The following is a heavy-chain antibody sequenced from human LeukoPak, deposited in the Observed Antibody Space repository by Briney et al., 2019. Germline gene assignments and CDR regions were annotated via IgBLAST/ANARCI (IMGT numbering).Heavy chain of an antibody. CDR3: ARQPSGYLKYYFDY. V-gene: IGHV4-4*07. CDR1: GGFISSYY. Sequence: PSETLSLICTVSGGFISSYYWSWIRQPAGGGLECIGRIYISGSTNYNPSLKSRVTMSVDTSKNQFSLKLSSVTAADTAVYYCARQPSGYLKYYFDYWGQGTLVTVSS. J-gene: IGHJ4*02. CDR2: IYISGST. D-gene: IGHD3-3*01.